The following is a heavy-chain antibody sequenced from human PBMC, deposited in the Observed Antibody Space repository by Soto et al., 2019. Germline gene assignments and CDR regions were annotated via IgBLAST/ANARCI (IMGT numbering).Heavy chain of an antibody. Sequence: GESLKISCRASGYNFTNYSSGWVRQMAGKGLEWMGILYPGDSDARYSPSFQGQVTISADKSISTAYLQWSRLKASDTAIYYCATGDYGKYWGQGTLVTVSS. CDR1: GYNFTNYS. V-gene: IGHV5-51*01. CDR2: LYPGDSDA. D-gene: IGHD3-16*01. J-gene: IGHJ4*02. CDR3: ATGDYGKY.